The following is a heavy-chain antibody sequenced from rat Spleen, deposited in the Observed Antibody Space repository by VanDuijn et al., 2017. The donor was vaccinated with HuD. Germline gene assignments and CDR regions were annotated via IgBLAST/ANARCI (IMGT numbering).Heavy chain of an antibody. CDR3: TRSNYVYYGLFGVMDA. J-gene: IGHJ4*01. V-gene: IGHV5-19*01. Sequence: EVQLVESGGDLVQPGRSLKLSCVASGFTFSNYGLHWIRQAPTKGLEWVASISPSGGSTYYRDSVKGRFTISRDNAKSTLYLQMNSLRSEDTATYYCTRSNYVYYGLFGVMDAWGQGASVTVSS. CDR1: GFTFSNYG. CDR2: ISPSGGST. D-gene: IGHD1-6*01.